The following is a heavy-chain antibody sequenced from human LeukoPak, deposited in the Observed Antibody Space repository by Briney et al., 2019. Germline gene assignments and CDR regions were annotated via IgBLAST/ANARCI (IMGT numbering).Heavy chain of an antibody. CDR3: ATSTPTSGSYYKPYYYYGMDV. Sequence: SETLSLTCAVYGGSFSGYYWSWIRQPPGKGLEWIGEINHSGSTNYNPSLKSRVTISVDTSKNQFSLKLSSVTAADTAVYYCATSTPTSGSYYKPYYYYGMDVWGKGTTVTVSS. CDR2: INHSGST. J-gene: IGHJ6*04. V-gene: IGHV4-34*01. D-gene: IGHD3-10*01. CDR1: GGSFSGYY.